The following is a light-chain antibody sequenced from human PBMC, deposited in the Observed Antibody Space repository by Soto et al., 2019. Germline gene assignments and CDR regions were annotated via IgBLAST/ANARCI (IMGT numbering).Light chain of an antibody. CDR1: QSISNSN. CDR2: AAS. V-gene: IGKV3-20*01. J-gene: IGKJ1*01. Sequence: IFLTQSPCTLSLSPGEGVALSCRASQSISNSNLAWYQQKPGQAPRLLGYAASSRATGIPVRFSGSGSGTEFTLTISRLEPEDFEIYYCQHYGSPRGTFGQGTKVDIK. CDR3: QHYGSPRGT.